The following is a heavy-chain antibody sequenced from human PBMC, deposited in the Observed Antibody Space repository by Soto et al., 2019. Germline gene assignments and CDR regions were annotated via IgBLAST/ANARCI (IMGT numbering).Heavy chain of an antibody. J-gene: IGHJ4*02. CDR2: IYPGDSDT. V-gene: IGHV5-51*01. CDR1: GYSFTNYW. CDR3: AGSIAEAGNYFDY. D-gene: IGHD6-13*01. Sequence: GESLKISCKGSGYSFTNYWIGWVRQMPGKGLEWMGIIYPGDSDTRYSPSFQGQVTISXXXXXXTXYXQXXXLKAXDTAVYYCAGSIAEAGNYFDYWGQGTLVTVSS.